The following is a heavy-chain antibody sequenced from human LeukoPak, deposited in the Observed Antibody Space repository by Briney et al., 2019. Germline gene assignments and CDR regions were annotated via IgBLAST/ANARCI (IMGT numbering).Heavy chain of an antibody. CDR3: ARDSFSSTGSLMDV. CDR2: INPNSGGT. D-gene: IGHD3-10*01. Sequence: ASVKVSCKASGYTFTGYYMHWVRQAPGQGLEWMGWINPNSGGTNYAQKFQGRVTMTRDTSISTAYMELSRLRSDDTAVYYCARDSFSSTGSLMDVWGKGTTVAVSS. J-gene: IGHJ6*03. V-gene: IGHV1-2*02. CDR1: GYTFTGYY.